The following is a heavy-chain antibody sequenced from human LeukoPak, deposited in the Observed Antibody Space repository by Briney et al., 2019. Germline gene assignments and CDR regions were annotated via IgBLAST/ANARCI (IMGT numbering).Heavy chain of an antibody. J-gene: IGHJ4*02. CDR2: IRYDGSNK. V-gene: IGHV3-30*02. CDR3: AKGSVSSSSSYFDY. CDR1: GFTFSSYG. D-gene: IGHD6-6*01. Sequence: GGSLRLSCAASGFTFSSYGMHWVRQAPGKGLEWVAFIRYDGSNKYYADSVKGRFTISRDNSKNTLYLQMNSLRAEDTAVYYCAKGSVSSSSSYFDYWGQGTLVTVSS.